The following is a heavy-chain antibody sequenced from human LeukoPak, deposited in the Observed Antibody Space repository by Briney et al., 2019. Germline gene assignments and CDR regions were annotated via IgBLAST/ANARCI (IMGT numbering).Heavy chain of an antibody. V-gene: IGHV1-46*02. CDR1: GYTFNIYW. CDR2: INPSDGST. D-gene: IGHD2/OR15-2a*01. CDR3: ARAPRNSSTMLDY. Sequence: ASVKVSCKASGYTFNIYWTQWVRQAPGQGLDWMALINPSDGSTAYAHTFQGRVTVTRDTSTSTVYMDLRSLRSEDSAVYYCARAPRNSSTMLDYWGQGTLVTVSS. J-gene: IGHJ4*02.